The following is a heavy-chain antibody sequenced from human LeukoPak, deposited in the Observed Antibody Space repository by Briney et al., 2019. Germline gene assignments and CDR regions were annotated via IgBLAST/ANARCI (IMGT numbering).Heavy chain of an antibody. Sequence: GGSLRLSCTASGFSFSTYNINRVRQAPGKGLEWVSSFISSSNYTYYADSLKGRFTVSRDNANNALYLQINSLRPEDTGVYYCARDRTALVPDYMDVWGKGTTVTVSS. D-gene: IGHD5-18*01. CDR3: ARDRTALVPDYMDV. CDR2: FISSSNYT. CDR1: GFSFSTYN. V-gene: IGHV3-21*01. J-gene: IGHJ6*03.